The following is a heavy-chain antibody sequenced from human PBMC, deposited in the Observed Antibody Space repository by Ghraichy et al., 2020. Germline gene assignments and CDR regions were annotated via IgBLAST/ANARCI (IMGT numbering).Heavy chain of an antibody. J-gene: IGHJ2*01. CDR2: INPSSGGT. D-gene: IGHD3-22*01. CDR1: GYTFTGYY. CDR3: ASFHPVGSGYYPNWDFDL. V-gene: IGHV1-2*02. Sequence: ASVKVSCKASGYTFTGYYMHWVRQAPGQGLEWMGWINPSSGGTNYAQKFQGRVTMTRDTSISTTYMDLSRLRSDDTAVYYCASFHPVGSGYYPNWDFDLWGRGTLVTVSS.